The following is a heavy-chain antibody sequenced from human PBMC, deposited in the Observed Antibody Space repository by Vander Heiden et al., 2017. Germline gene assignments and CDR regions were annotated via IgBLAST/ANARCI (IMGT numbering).Heavy chain of an antibody. D-gene: IGHD6-6*01. CDR2: ISSGAGST. V-gene: IGHV3-23*01. J-gene: IGHJ4*02. Sequence: EMQLLASGGGLLQPGGPLRLSCTASGFTFSNYAMGWVRQAPGKGLEWVSAISSGAGSTYYADSVKGRFAISRDNSKNTLYLQMNSLRAEDTAVYYCAKGGVAARPYYFDYWGQGTLVTVSS. CDR3: AKGGVAARPYYFDY. CDR1: GFTFSNYA.